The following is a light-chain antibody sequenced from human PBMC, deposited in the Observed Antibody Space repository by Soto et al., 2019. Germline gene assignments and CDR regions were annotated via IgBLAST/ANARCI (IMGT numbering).Light chain of an antibody. Sequence: EIVLTQSPGTLSLSPGERATLSYRASQSVSNNYLAWYQRKPGQAPRLLIYGASSRATGIPHRFSGSGSGTDFTLTISRLEPEDFAVYYCQQYDNSPWTFGQGTKVAI. V-gene: IGKV3-20*01. CDR2: GAS. CDR1: QSVSNNY. J-gene: IGKJ1*01. CDR3: QQYDNSPWT.